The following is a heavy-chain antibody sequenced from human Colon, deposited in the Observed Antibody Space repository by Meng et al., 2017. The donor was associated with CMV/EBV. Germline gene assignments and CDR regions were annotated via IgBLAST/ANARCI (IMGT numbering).Heavy chain of an antibody. CDR1: GYAFTSYG. CDR3: ARALKCNSTSCYTKYYYGLDV. V-gene: IGHV1-18*01. D-gene: IGHD2-2*02. J-gene: IGHJ6*02. CDR2: ISAYNGNT. Sequence: ASVKVSCKTSGYAFTSYGISWVRQAPGQGLEWLGWISAYNGNTNYAQNFQGRVTMTTDTSTSTAYMELKNLRSDDTAVYYCARALKCNSTSCYTKYYYGLDVWGQGTTVTVSS.